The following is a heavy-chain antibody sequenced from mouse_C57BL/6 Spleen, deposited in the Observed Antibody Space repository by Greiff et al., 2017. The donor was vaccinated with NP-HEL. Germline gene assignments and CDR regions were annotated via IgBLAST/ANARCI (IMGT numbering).Heavy chain of an antibody. Sequence: EVQLKESGPGLVKPSQSLSLTCSVTGYSITSGYYWNWIRQFPGNKLEWMGYISYDGSNNYNPSLKNRISITRDGSKNQFFLKLNSVTTEDTATYYCAREGDYDGGYFDVWGTGTTVTVSS. CDR1: GYSITSGYY. D-gene: IGHD2-4*01. CDR3: AREGDYDGGYFDV. V-gene: IGHV3-6*01. J-gene: IGHJ1*03. CDR2: ISYDGSN.